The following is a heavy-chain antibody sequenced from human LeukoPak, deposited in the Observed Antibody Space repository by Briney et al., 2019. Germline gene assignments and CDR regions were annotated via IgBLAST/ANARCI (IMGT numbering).Heavy chain of an antibody. CDR1: GYTFSDYF. V-gene: IGHV1-2*06. J-gene: IGHJ5*02. D-gene: IGHD2-21*01. Sequence: ASVRVSCKASGYTFSDYFIHWVRQAPGQGLQWMGRVNPNSGDTNYIQKFRGRVTMTRGTSISTVYMEVNSLRSDDTAIFYCARGISGGFDLWGQGTLVTVSS. CDR3: ARGISGGFDL. CDR2: VNPNSGDT.